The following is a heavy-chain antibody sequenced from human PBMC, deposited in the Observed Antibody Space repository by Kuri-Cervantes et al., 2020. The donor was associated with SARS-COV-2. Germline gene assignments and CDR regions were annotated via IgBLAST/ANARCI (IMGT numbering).Heavy chain of an antibody. CDR2: INHSGST. V-gene: IGHV4-34*01. CDR1: GGSFSGYY. J-gene: IGHJ6*02. D-gene: IGHD6-19*01. CDR3: ARGVGAAVAGTLITIYYYYGMDV. Sequence: GSLRLSCAVYGGSFSGYYWSWIRQPPGKGLEWIGEINHSGSTNYNLSLKSRVTISVDTSKNQFSLKLSSVTAADTAVYYCARGVGAAVAGTLITIYYYYGMDVWGQGTTVTVSS.